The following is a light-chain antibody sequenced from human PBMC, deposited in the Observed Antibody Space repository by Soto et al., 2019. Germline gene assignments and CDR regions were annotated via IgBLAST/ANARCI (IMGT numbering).Light chain of an antibody. Sequence: EIVLTQSPATLPLSPGERATLSCRASQSVSTYLAWYQQKPGQAPSLLIYDASHRATAIPARFSGSGSGTDFTLTISSLEPEDFAVYYCHQRSRWLTFGGGTKVEIK. V-gene: IGKV3-11*01. J-gene: IGKJ4*01. CDR3: HQRSRWLT. CDR1: QSVSTY. CDR2: DAS.